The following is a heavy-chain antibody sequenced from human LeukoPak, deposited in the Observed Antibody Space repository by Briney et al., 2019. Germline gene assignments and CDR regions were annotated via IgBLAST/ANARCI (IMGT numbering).Heavy chain of an antibody. V-gene: IGHV1-69*13. CDR2: IIPMFGTA. CDR3: ARDRRDQLLFGWFDP. D-gene: IGHD2-2*01. J-gene: IGHJ5*02. Sequence: SVKVSCKAAGRTFSSYAISLVRQAAGQGLEWMGGIIPMFGTANYAQKFQGRVTITADDSTSTAYMELSSLRSEDTAVYYCARDRRDQLLFGWFDPWGQGTLVTVSS. CDR1: GRTFSSYA.